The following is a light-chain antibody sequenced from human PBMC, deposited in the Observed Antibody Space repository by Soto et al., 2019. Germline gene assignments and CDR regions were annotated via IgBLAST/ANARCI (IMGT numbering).Light chain of an antibody. CDR3: QQSYSTPRP. V-gene: IGKV1-5*01. CDR2: DAS. Sequence: DIKMSHSPSTLSATIGDRVTITCRASQTISNWLAWYQQKPGKAPKLLIYDASTLESGVPSRFSGSGSGTEFTLTISTLQPDDFATYYCQQSYSTPRPFGQGTRLEI. CDR1: QTISNW. J-gene: IGKJ5*01.